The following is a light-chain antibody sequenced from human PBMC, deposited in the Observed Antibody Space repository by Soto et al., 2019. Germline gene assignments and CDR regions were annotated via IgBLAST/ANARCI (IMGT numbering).Light chain of an antibody. Sequence: EIVLTQAPGTLSLSPGERATLSCRASQSVSSSYLARYQQKPGQAPRLLSYGASSRATGIPDRFSGSGSGTDFTLTISRLEPEEFAVYYCQQYGSSPRVTFGPGTRWISN. J-gene: IGKJ3*01. V-gene: IGKV3-20*01. CDR2: GAS. CDR3: QQYGSSPRVT. CDR1: QSVSSSY.